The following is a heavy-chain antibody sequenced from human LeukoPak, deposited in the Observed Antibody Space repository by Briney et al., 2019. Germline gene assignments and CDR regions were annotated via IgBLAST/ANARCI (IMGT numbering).Heavy chain of an antibody. CDR2: ISSSSNYI. CDR3: ASGASHAFDI. Sequence: GGSLRLSCAVSGFTFDSYTMNWVRQAPGKGLEWVSSISSSSNYIYYADSVKGRFTISRDNAKNALYLQMNSLRAEDTAVYYCASGASHAFDIWGQGTMVTDSS. CDR1: GFTFDSYT. D-gene: IGHD3-16*01. J-gene: IGHJ3*02. V-gene: IGHV3-21*06.